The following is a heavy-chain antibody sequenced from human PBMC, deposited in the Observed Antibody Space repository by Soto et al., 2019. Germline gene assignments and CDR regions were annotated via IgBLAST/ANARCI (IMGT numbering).Heavy chain of an antibody. CDR1: GYTFTSYA. Sequence: ASVKVSCKASGYTFTSYAMNWVRQAPGQGLEWMGWINTNTGNPTYAQGFTGRFVFSKDTSKNQVVLTMTNMDPVDTATYYCARIQDSSGCMDVWGQGTTVTVSS. CDR3: ARIQDSSGCMDV. J-gene: IGHJ6*02. CDR2: INTNTGNP. V-gene: IGHV7-4-1*02. D-gene: IGHD6-19*01.